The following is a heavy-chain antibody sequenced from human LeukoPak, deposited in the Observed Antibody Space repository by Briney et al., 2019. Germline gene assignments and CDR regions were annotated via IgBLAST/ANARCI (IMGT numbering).Heavy chain of an antibody. CDR3: TKTKNIAMATGWFDP. CDR1: GFTFDDYA. D-gene: IGHD5-18*01. CDR2: ISWNSGTV. Sequence: GGSLRLSCAASGFTFDDYAMHWVRQAPGKGLEWVSGISWNSGTVDYADSVKGRFTISRDNAKRSLYLQMNSLKPEDTALYFCTKTKNIAMATGWFDPWGQGTLVTVSS. J-gene: IGHJ5*02. V-gene: IGHV3-9*01.